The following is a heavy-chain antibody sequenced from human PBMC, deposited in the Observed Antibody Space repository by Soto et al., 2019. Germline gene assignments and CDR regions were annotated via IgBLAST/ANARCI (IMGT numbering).Heavy chain of an antibody. Sequence: SETPSLTCTVSGGSISSSSYYWGWVRQPPGKGLEWIGYIYYSGSTYYNPSLKSRVTISVDTSKNQFSLKLSSVTAADTAVYYCARDAPRSNRYYYYGMDVWGQGTTVTVAS. CDR1: GGSISSSSYY. CDR2: IYYSGST. J-gene: IGHJ6*02. CDR3: ARDAPRSNRYYYYGMDV. V-gene: IGHV4-31*03. D-gene: IGHD4-4*01.